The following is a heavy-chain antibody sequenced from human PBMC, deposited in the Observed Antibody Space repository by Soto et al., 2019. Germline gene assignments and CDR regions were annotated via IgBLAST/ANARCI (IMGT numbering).Heavy chain of an antibody. J-gene: IGHJ4*02. V-gene: IGHV4-31*03. CDR1: GGSISSGGYY. CDR3: ARWSDCSGGSCSPYFDY. CDR2: IYYSGST. Sequence: PSETLSLTCTVSGGSISSGGYYWSWIRQHPGKGLEWIGYIYYSGSTYYNPSLKSRVTISVDTSKNQFSLKLSSVTAADTAVYYCARWSDCSGGSCSPYFDYWGQGTLVTVSS. D-gene: IGHD2-15*01.